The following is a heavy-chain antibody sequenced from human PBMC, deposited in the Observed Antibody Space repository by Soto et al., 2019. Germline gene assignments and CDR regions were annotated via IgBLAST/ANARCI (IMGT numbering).Heavy chain of an antibody. V-gene: IGHV4-31*03. CDR3: ARGLRYCSSPSCYTRSSNWFDP. J-gene: IGHJ5*02. CDR1: GGSSSSGGYY. D-gene: IGHD2-2*02. CDR2: IYYSGST. Sequence: SETLSLTCTVSGGSSSSGGYYWSWIRQHPGKGLEWIGYIYYSGSTYYNPSLKSRVTISVDTSKNQFSLKLSSVTAADTAVYYCARGLRYCSSPSCYTRSSNWFDPSGQGTLVTVSS.